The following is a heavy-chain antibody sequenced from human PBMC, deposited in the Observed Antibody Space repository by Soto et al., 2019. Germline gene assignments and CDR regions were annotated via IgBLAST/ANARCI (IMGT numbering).Heavy chain of an antibody. D-gene: IGHD3-10*01. CDR2: ISGSGGST. V-gene: IGHV3-23*01. CDR3: AKSPPNYGSADPAP. J-gene: IGHJ5*02. Sequence: LRLSCGASGFTFSSYAMSWVRQAPGKGLEWVSAISGSGGSTYYADSVKGRFTISRDNSKNTPYLQMNSLRAEDTAVYYCAKSPPNYGSADPAPWGQGTLVTVSS. CDR1: GFTFSSYA.